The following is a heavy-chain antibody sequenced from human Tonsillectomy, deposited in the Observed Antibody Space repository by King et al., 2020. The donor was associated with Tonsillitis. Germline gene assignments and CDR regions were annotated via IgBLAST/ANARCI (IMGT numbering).Heavy chain of an antibody. CDR1: GFSFSSDA. CDR3: AKESTVTRAFEY. CDR2: LSGSGWSK. D-gene: IGHD4-17*01. Sequence: VQLVESGGDLVQPGGSLRLSCAAAGFSFSSDAISWGRQAPGTGLGWVSSLSGSGWSKNYADSVKGRFTISRDKSEKTLYLQMNNLSAEDTAMYYWAKESTVTRAFEYWGQGTLVTVSS. J-gene: IGHJ4*02. V-gene: IGHV3-23*04.